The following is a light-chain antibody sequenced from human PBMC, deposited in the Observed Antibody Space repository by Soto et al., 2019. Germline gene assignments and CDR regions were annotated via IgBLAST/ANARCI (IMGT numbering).Light chain of an antibody. Sequence: QSVLTQPASVSGSPGQSITISCTGTSSDVGSYNLVSWYQHYPGKAPKLMIYEVSKRPSGVSNRFSGSKSGNTASLTISGLQAEDEADYYCCSYTTGSILVFGGGTKVTVL. CDR1: SSDVGSYNL. J-gene: IGLJ3*02. CDR2: EVS. CDR3: CSYTTGSILV. V-gene: IGLV2-23*02.